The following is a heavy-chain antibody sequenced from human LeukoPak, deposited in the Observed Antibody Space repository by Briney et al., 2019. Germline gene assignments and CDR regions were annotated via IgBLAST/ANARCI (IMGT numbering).Heavy chain of an antibody. CDR3: ARRYYYDSSRAFDI. Sequence: KPSETLSLTCTVSGGSISSYYWSWIRQPPGKGLEWIGYIYYSGSTNYNPSLKSRVTISVDTSKNQFSLKLSSVTAADTAVYYCARRYYYDSSRAFDIWGQGTMVTVSS. V-gene: IGHV4-59*01. D-gene: IGHD3-22*01. CDR2: IYYSGST. J-gene: IGHJ3*02. CDR1: GGSISSYY.